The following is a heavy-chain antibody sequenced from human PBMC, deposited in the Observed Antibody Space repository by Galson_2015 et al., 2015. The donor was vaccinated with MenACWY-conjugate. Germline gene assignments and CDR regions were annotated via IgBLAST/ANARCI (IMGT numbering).Heavy chain of an antibody. CDR3: ARGPRSGFDY. CDR2: ISYDGSNK. V-gene: IGHV3-30*04. J-gene: IGHJ4*02. Sequence: SLRLSCAASGFTFSSYAMHWVRQAPGKGLEWVAGISYDGSNKYYADSVKGRFTISRDNSKNTLYLQMNSLRAEDTAVYYCARGPRSGFDYWGQGTLVTVSS. CDR1: GFTFSSYA.